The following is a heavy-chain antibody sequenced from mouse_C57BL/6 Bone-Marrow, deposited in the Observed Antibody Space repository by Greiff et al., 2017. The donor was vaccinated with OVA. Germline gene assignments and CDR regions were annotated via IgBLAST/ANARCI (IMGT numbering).Heavy chain of an antibody. V-gene: IGHV1-7*01. CDR3: ARDYDGVHWYLDV. Sequence: VQLVESGAELAKPGASVKLSCKASGYTFTSYWMHWVKQRPGQGLEWIGYINPSSGYTKYNQKFKDKATLTADKSSSTAYMQLSSLTYEDSAVYYCARDYDGVHWYLDVWGTGTTVTVSS. CDR2: INPSSGYT. CDR1: GYTFTSYW. J-gene: IGHJ1*03. D-gene: IGHD2-4*01.